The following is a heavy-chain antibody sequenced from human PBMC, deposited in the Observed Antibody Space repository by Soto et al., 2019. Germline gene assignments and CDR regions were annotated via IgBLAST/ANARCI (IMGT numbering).Heavy chain of an antibody. D-gene: IGHD2-2*01. Sequence: GGSLRLSCAASGFTFSSYDMHWVRQATGKGLEWVSAVGTAGDTYYPGSVKGRFTISRENAKNSLYLQMNSLRAGDTAVYYCARVSRYFSSTSCYYYFDYWGQGTLVTAPQ. CDR3: ARVSRYFSSTSCYYYFDY. V-gene: IGHV3-13*01. J-gene: IGHJ4*02. CDR1: GFTFSSYD. CDR2: VGTAGDT.